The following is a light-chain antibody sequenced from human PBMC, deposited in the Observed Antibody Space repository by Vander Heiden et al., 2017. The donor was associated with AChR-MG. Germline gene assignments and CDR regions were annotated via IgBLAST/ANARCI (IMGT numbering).Light chain of an antibody. CDR2: DVS. V-gene: IGLV2-11*01. CDR1: SSDIGFYNY. J-gene: IGLJ2*01. CDR3: SSYADRYTFV. Sequence: QSALTQPRSVSGSPGQSVTISCSGTSSDIGFYNYVSWYQQHPGKAPKLMIYDVSRRPSGVPDRFSGSKSGNAASLTISGLQAEDEADYSCSSYADRYTFVFGGGTKLTVL.